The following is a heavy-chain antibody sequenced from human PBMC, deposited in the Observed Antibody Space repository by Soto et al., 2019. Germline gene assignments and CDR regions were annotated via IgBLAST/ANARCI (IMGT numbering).Heavy chain of an antibody. D-gene: IGHD2-2*01. V-gene: IGHV1-69*02. CDR2: IIPILGIA. Sequence: QVQLVQSGAEVTKPGSSVKVSCKASGGTFSSYTITWVRQAPGQGLEWMGRIIPILGIANYAQKFQGRVTITVDKSTSKAYLELSSLRFEDTAVYYCARVGGSYCSSTSCPPTIYYYYYMDVWGKGPKVTVSS. CDR3: ARVGGSYCSSTSCPPTIYYYYYMDV. J-gene: IGHJ6*03. CDR1: GGTFSSYT.